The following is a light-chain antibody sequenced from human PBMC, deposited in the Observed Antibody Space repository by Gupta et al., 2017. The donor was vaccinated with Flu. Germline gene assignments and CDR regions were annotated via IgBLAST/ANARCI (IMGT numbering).Light chain of an antibody. J-gene: IGLJ3*02. CDR3: PYYDTHNNGV. Sequence: NFLLTQPHSVSGSAGETVTVSCTRSSGSTGSGWVQWYHKRPARSPPTIIVYEKQRRSGVSDRFSCAADSSYNSALTNISGLRAEDDAYYYCPYYDTHNNGVFGGGTKLTVL. CDR1: SGSTGSGW. CDR2: YEK. V-gene: IGLV6-57*01.